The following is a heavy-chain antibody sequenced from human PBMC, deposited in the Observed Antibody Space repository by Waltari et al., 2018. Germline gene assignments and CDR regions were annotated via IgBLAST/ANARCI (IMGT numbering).Heavy chain of an antibody. CDR3: ARDGVLALRLRGLSFDS. CDR2: IIPVFAIA. D-gene: IGHD4-17*01. CDR1: GGTFSSFP. J-gene: IGHJ4*02. Sequence: QVQLVQSGAEVKKPGSSVKVSCKASGGTFSSFPFSWVRQAPGQGLEWMGRIIPVFAIATYAQNFQGRVTITADRSTSTTYMELSGLKSEDTAVYYCARDGVLALRLRGLSFDSWGQGTLVTVSS. V-gene: IGHV1-69*04.